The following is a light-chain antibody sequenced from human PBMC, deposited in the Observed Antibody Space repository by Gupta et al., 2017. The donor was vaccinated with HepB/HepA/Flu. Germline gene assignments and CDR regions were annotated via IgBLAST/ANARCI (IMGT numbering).Light chain of an antibody. CDR1: SSDVGNFNL. CDR3: GSYAGSGTRV. V-gene: IGLV2-23*02. J-gene: IGLJ3*02. Sequence: SALTQPASVSGSPGQSITLSCTGSSSDVGNFNLVSWYQQFPGKAPKVLIYEVNKRPSGVSNRFSGSKSGNTASLTIAGLQAEEEAEGGGGSYAGSGTRVFGGGTKLTVL. CDR2: EVN.